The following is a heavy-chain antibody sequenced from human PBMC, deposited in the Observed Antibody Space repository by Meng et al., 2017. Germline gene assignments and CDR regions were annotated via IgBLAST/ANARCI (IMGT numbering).Heavy chain of an antibody. V-gene: IGHV3-74*01. CDR3: AREIVVVPAASYYYGMDV. D-gene: IGHD2-2*01. J-gene: IGHJ6*01. CDR1: GFTFSSYW. CDR2: INSDGSST. Sequence: ETLSLTCAASGFTFSSYWMHWVRQAPGKGLVWVSRINSDGSSTSYADSVKGRFTISRDNAKNTLYLQMNSLRAEDTAVYYCAREIVVVPAASYYYGMDVWGQGNTV.